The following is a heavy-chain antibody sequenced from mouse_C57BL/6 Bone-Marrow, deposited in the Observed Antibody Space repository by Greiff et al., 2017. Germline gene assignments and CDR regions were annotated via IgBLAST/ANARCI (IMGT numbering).Heavy chain of an antibody. CDR3: ARYYYGRDAMDY. V-gene: IGHV2-2*01. D-gene: IGHD1-1*01. CDR2: IWSGGST. J-gene: IGHJ4*01. CDR1: GFSLTSYG. Sequence: VPVVESGPGLVQPSQSLSITCTVSGFSLTSYGVHWVRQSPGKGLEWLGVIWSGGSTDYNAAFISRLSISKDNSKSQVFFKMNSLQADDTAIYYCARYYYGRDAMDYWGQGTSVTVSS.